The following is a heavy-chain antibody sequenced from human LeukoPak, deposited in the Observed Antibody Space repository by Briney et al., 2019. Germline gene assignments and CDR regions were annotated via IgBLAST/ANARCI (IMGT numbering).Heavy chain of an antibody. D-gene: IGHD6-19*01. J-gene: IGHJ4*02. V-gene: IGHV5-51*01. CDR1: GYSFTSCW. CDR2: IYRGDSDT. Sequence: GASLLIFCKGSGYSFTSCWIGWVRHMPGEGLEWMGIIYRGDSDTRYSPSFQGQVTISADKSISTAYLQWSSLKASDTAMYYCARHTRRGSGWYGYSDYWGQGTLVTVSS. CDR3: ARHTRRGSGWYGYSDY.